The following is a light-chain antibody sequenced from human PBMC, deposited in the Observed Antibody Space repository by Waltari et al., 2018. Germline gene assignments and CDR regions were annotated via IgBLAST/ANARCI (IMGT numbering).Light chain of an antibody. CDR3: CSYAGIWV. J-gene: IGLJ3*02. CDR2: YVT. Sequence: QSALTQPRSVSGSPGQSVTISCAGTASDVGDFNSVSWYQQHPAKPPKLVIFYVTTRASGVHHRFSGSKSGTSASLTVSGLQAEDEADYYCCSYAGIWVFGGGTKLTVL. V-gene: IGLV2-11*01. CDR1: ASDVGDFNS.